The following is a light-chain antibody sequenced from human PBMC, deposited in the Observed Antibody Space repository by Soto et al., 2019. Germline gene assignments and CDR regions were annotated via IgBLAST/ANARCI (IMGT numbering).Light chain of an antibody. J-gene: IGKJ1*01. CDR3: QQYNNWPPT. CDR2: GIS. V-gene: IGKV3-15*01. CDR1: QSVRSN. Sequence: RVMTQSPATLSVSPGERATLSCRASQSVRSNLAWYQQKPGQAPRLLIYGISTRATGIPIRLSGSGSGTEFTLTISSLQSEDFAVYYCQQYNNWPPTFGQGTKVDIK.